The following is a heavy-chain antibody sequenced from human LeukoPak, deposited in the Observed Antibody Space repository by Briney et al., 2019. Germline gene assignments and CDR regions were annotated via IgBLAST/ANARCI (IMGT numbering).Heavy chain of an antibody. CDR2: ISGSGVST. CDR3: GKDKVVAAGDDAFDS. D-gene: IGHD6-13*01. J-gene: IGHJ3*02. CDR1: GFTFSSYT. Sequence: PGGSLRLSCAASGFTFSSYTMNWVRQAPGKGLEWVSGISGSGVSTYYADSVKGRFTISRDNSKNMLYLQMNSLRAEDTALYYCGKDKVVAAGDDAFDSWGQGTMVTVSS. V-gene: IGHV3-23*01.